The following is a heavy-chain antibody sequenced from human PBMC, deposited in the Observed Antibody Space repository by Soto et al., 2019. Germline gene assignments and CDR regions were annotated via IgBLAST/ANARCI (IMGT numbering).Heavy chain of an antibody. J-gene: IGHJ4*02. CDR3: ARLGDYYDSSGYYYPSRYPGY. D-gene: IGHD3-22*01. CDR2: IIPIFGTA. CDR1: GGTFSSYA. V-gene: IGHV1-69*13. Sequence: GASVKVSCKASGGTFSSYAISWVRQAPGQGLEWMGGIIPIFGTANYAQKFQGRVTITADESTSTAYMELSSLRSEDTAVYYCARLGDYYDSSGYYYPSRYPGYWGQGTLVTVSS.